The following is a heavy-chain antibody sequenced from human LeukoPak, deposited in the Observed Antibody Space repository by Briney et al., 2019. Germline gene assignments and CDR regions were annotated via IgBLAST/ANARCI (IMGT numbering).Heavy chain of an antibody. V-gene: IGHV4-59*01. CDR3: ARWYYDSSGYRYFDY. D-gene: IGHD3-22*01. CDR1: GVSISSYY. CDR2: IDHSGNT. J-gene: IGHJ4*02. Sequence: SETLSLTCTVSGVSISSYYWTWIRQPPGKGLEWIGNIDHSGNTKYNPSLKSRVTISVDTSKNQFSLKLSSVTAADTAVYYCARWYYDSSGYRYFDYWGQGTLVTVSS.